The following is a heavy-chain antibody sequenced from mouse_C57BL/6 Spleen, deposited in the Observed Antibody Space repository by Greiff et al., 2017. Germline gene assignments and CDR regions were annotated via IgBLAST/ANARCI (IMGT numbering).Heavy chain of an antibody. CDR1: GYTFTSYW. J-gene: IGHJ2*01. CDR3: ARGYGSRGFDY. V-gene: IGHV1-50*01. Sequence: QVQLQQPGAELVKPGASVKLSCKASGYTFTSYWMQWVKQRPGQGLEWIGEIDPSDSYTNYNQKFKGKATLTVDTSSSTAYMQLSSLTSEDSAVDYCARGYGSRGFDYWGQGTTLTVSS. D-gene: IGHD1-1*01. CDR2: IDPSDSYT.